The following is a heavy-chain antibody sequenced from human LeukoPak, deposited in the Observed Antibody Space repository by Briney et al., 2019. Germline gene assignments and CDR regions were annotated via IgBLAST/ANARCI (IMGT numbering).Heavy chain of an antibody. Sequence: GGSLRLSCAASGFTFSSYAMSWVRQAPGKGLEWVSSMSSSGTHIYYADSVKGRFTISRDNGKNSLYLQMNSLRVEDTAVYYCASSYDYWSGFNYWGQGTPVTVSS. J-gene: IGHJ4*02. D-gene: IGHD3-3*01. CDR3: ASSYDYWSGFNY. V-gene: IGHV3-21*01. CDR2: MSSSGTHI. CDR1: GFTFSSYA.